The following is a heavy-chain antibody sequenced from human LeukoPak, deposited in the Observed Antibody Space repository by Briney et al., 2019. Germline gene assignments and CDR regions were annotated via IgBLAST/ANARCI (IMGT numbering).Heavy chain of an antibody. D-gene: IGHD3-10*01. CDR2: INTDGRTT. Sequence: QPRGSLRLSCAASGFTFSSYWMYWVRQAPGKGLVWVSRINTDGRTTNYADSVKGRFTISRDNAKNTLYLQMNSLRAEDTAVYYCARDITLTRGGRSDYWGHGTLVTVSA. CDR1: GFTFSSYW. CDR3: ARDITLTRGGRSDY. J-gene: IGHJ4*01. V-gene: IGHV3-74*01.